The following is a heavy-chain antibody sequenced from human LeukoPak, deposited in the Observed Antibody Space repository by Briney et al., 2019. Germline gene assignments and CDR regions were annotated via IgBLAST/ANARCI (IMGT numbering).Heavy chain of an antibody. CDR2: INHSGST. CDR1: GGSFSGYY. Sequence: SETLSLTCAVYGGSFSGYYWSWIRQPPGKGLEWIGEINHSGSTNYNPSLKSRVTISVDTSKNQFSLKLSSVTAADTAVYYCAKNGKQQLVPLYWGQGTLVTVSS. CDR3: AKNGKQQLVPLY. V-gene: IGHV4-34*01. D-gene: IGHD6-13*01. J-gene: IGHJ4*02.